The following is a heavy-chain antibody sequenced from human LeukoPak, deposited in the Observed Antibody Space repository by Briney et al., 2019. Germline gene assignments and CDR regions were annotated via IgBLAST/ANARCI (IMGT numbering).Heavy chain of an antibody. CDR3: ARDLYDFWSGKYFQH. V-gene: IGHV3-33*01. CDR1: GFTFSSYG. J-gene: IGHJ1*01. Sequence: PGRSLRLSCAASGFTFSSYGMHWVRQAPGKGLEWVAVIWYDGSNKYYADSVKGRFTISRDSSKNTLYLQMNSLRAEDTAVYYCARDLYDFWSGKYFQHWGQGTLVTVSS. D-gene: IGHD3-3*01. CDR2: IWYDGSNK.